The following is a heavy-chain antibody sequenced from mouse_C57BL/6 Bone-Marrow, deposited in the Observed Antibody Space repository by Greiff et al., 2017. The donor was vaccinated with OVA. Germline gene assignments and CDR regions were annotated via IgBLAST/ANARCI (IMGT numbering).Heavy chain of an antibody. J-gene: IGHJ4*01. CDR2: SSNKANDYTT. CDR1: GFTFRDFY. V-gene: IGHV7-1*01. Sequence: EVKVVESGGGLVQSGRSLRLSCATSGFTFRDFYMEWVRQAPGKGLEWIAASSNKANDYTTEYSASVKGRFIVSRDTSQSILYLQMNALRAEDTAIYYCARDGYAMDYWGQGTSVTVSS. D-gene: IGHD2-12*01. CDR3: ARDGYAMDY.